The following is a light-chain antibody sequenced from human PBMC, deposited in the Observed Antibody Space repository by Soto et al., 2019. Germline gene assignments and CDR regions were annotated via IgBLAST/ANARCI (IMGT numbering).Light chain of an antibody. Sequence: EIVMTQSPATLSVSPGERATLSCRASQSVSSNLAWYQQKPGQAPRRLIYGASTRATGIPARFSGSGSGTEFTLTISSLQSEDFAVYYCQQYNNWPWTFGQGNKVEIK. CDR2: GAS. CDR3: QQYNNWPWT. J-gene: IGKJ1*01. V-gene: IGKV3-15*01. CDR1: QSVSSN.